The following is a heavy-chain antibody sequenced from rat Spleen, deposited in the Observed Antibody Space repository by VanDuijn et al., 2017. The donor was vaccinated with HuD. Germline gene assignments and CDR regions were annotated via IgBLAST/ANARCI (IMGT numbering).Heavy chain of an antibody. D-gene: IGHD4-3*01. J-gene: IGHJ2*01. CDR2: ISTGGGNT. CDR3: ARPGAY. V-gene: IGHV5-25*01. Sequence: EVQLVESDGGLVQPGRSLKLSCAASGFTFSDYYMAWVRQAPTKGLEWVASISTGGGNTYYRDSVKGRFTVSRDNAKSTLYLQMDSLRSEDTATYYCARPGAYWGQGVMVTVSS. CDR1: GFTFSDYY.